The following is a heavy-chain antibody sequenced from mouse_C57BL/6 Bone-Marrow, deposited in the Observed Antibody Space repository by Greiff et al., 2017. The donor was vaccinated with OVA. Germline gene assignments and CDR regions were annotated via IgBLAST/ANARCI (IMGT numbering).Heavy chain of an antibody. CDR2: ISDGGSYT. CDR1: GFTFSSYA. J-gene: IGHJ3*01. CDR3: ARRDEFAY. D-gene: IGHD3-3*01. V-gene: IGHV5-4*03. Sequence: EVMLVEPGGGLVMPGGSLKLSCAASGFTFSSYAMSWVRQTPEQRLEWVATISDGGSYTYYPDNVKGRFTISRDNAKNNLYLQMSHLKSDDTAMYYCARRDEFAYWGQGTLVTVSA.